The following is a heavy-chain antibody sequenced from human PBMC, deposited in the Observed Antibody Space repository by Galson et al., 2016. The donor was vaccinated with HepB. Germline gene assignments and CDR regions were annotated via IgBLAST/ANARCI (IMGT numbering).Heavy chain of an antibody. CDR1: GFTFNNYT. CDR3: ARSLGWYFDV. V-gene: IGHV3-21*01. J-gene: IGHJ2*01. D-gene: IGHD6-6*01. CDR2: VSHSSTYV. Sequence: SLRLSCAASGFTFNNYTMNWLRQAPGKGLEWVSSVSHSSTYVYYADSVEGRFTISRDNAKNSLYLEMNSLRVEDTAEFYCARSLGWYFDVWGRGTRVTVSS.